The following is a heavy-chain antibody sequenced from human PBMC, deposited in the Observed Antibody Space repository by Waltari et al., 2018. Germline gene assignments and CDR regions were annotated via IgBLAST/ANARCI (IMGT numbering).Heavy chain of an antibody. CDR3: ASWPPGGAG. J-gene: IGHJ4*02. CDR1: GGTFSSYA. Sequence: QVQLVQSGAEVKKPGSSVKVSCKASGGTFSSYAISWARQAPGQGLEWMGGIIPILGTANYAQKFQGRVTITTDESTSTAYMERSSLRSEDTAVYYCASWPPGGAGWGQGTLVTVSS. CDR2: IIPILGTA. V-gene: IGHV1-69*05. D-gene: IGHD2-2*01.